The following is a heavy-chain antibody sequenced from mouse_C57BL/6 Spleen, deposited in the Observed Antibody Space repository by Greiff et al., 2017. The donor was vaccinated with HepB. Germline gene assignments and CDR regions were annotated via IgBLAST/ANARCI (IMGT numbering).Heavy chain of an antibody. CDR1: GYAFTNYL. J-gene: IGHJ3*01. V-gene: IGHV1-54*01. D-gene: IGHD1-1*01. Sequence: QVQLQQSGAELVRPGTSVKVSCKASGYAFTNYLIEWVKQRPGQGLEWIGVINPGSGGTNYNEKLKGKATLTADKSSSTSYKQLSSLTSEDSAVYFCAKNYYGSSLWFAYWGQGTLVTVSA. CDR2: INPGSGGT. CDR3: AKNYYGSSLWFAY.